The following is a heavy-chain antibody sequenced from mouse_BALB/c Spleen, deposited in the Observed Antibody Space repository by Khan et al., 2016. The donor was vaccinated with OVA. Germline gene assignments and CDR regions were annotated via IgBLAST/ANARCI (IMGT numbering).Heavy chain of an antibody. CDR1: GFNIKDYY. D-gene: IGHD2-3*01. J-gene: IGHJ3*01. CDR3: SRSGYEAWFAY. Sequence: EVQLQESGAELVRPGALVKLSCKASGFNIKDYYMHWVKQRPEQGLEWIGWIDPENGNTIYEPKFQGKAIIQADTSSNTAYLQLSSLAYEDTAVYYCSRSGYEAWFAYWGQGTLVTVSA. V-gene: IGHV14-1*02. CDR2: IDPENGNT.